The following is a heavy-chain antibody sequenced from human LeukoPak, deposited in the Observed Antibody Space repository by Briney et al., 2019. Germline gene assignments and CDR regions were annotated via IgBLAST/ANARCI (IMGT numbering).Heavy chain of an antibody. Sequence: ASVKVSCKASGYTFTGYYMHWVRQAPGQGLEWMGWINPNSGGTNYAQKFQGRVIMTRDTSISTAYMELSRLRSDDTAVYYCARGGVRGIIIYYFDYWGQGTLVTVSS. J-gene: IGHJ4*02. D-gene: IGHD3-10*01. CDR3: ARGGVRGIIIYYFDY. V-gene: IGHV1-2*02. CDR1: GYTFTGYY. CDR2: INPNSGGT.